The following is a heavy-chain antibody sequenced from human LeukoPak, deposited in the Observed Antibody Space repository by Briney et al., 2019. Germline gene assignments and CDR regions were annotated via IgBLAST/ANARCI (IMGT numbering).Heavy chain of an antibody. CDR1: GFTFSSYS. J-gene: IGHJ6*03. CDR3: ARDRTKLGINYYYMDV. V-gene: IGHV3-48*01. Sequence: PGGSLRLSCAASGFTFSSYSMNWVRQAPGKGLEWVSYISSSSSTIYYADSVKGRFTISRDNAKNSLYLQMNSLRAEDTAVYYCARDRTKLGINYYYMDVWGKGTTVTVSS. CDR2: ISSSSSTI. D-gene: IGHD7-27*01.